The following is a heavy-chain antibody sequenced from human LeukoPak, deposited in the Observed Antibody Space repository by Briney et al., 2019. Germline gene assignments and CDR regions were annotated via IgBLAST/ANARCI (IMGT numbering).Heavy chain of an antibody. J-gene: IGHJ4*02. CDR3: ASSYCSSTSCYLGFDY. CDR1: GFTVSSNY. D-gene: IGHD2-2*01. V-gene: IGHV3-53*01. Sequence: GGSLRLSCAASGFTVSSNYMSWVRQAPGKGLGWVSVIYSGGSTYYADSVKGRFTISRDNSKNTLYLQMNSLRAEDTAVYYCASSYCSSTSCYLGFDYWGQGTLVTVSS. CDR2: IYSGGST.